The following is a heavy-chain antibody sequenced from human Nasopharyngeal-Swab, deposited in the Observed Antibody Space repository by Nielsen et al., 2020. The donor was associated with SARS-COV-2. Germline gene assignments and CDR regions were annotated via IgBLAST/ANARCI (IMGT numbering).Heavy chain of an antibody. V-gene: IGHV3-9*01. CDR1: GFTFDDYA. J-gene: IGHJ6*03. CDR3: ASLSGSSSAYYYYMDV. D-gene: IGHD6-6*01. Sequence: SLKISCAASGFTFDDYAMHWVRQAPGKGLEWVSGISWNSGSIGYADSVKGRFTISRDSAKNSLYLQMNSLRAEDTALYYCASLSGSSSAYYYYMDVWGKGTTVTVSS. CDR2: ISWNSGSI.